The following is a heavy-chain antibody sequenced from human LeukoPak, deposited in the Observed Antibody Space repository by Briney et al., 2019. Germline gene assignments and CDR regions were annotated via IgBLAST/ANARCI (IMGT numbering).Heavy chain of an antibody. V-gene: IGHV3-23*01. CDR1: GFTFSSYA. D-gene: IGHD2-2*01. J-gene: IGHJ4*02. Sequence: PGGSLRLSCAASGFTFSSYAMSWVRQAPGKGLEWVSAISGSGGSTYYADSVKGRFTISRDNSKNTLYLQMNSLRAEDTAVYYCAKDSACSSTSRLFDYWGQGTVVTVSS. CDR3: AKDSACSSTSRLFDY. CDR2: ISGSGGST.